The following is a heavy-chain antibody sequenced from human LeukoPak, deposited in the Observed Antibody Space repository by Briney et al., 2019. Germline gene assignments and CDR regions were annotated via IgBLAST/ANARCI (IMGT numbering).Heavy chain of an antibody. Sequence: GGSLRLSCAASGFTFSSYEMNWVRQAPGKGLEWVSYISSSGSTIYYADSVKGRFTISRDNAKNSLYLQMNSLRAEDTAVYYWAYDVPCREWPDYGVVDYWGQGTLVTVSS. J-gene: IGHJ4*02. CDR3: AYDVPCREWPDYGVVDY. V-gene: IGHV3-48*03. D-gene: IGHD4/OR15-4a*01. CDR1: GFTFSSYE. CDR2: ISSSGSTI.